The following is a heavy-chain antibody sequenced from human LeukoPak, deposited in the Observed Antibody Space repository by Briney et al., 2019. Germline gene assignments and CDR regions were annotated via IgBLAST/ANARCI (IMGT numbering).Heavy chain of an antibody. D-gene: IGHD3-22*01. J-gene: IGHJ4*02. CDR3: ARATREDYYDSSGYYYY. CDR2: IIAIFGTA. Sequence: ASVKVSCKASGGTFSSYASSWVRQAPGQGLEWMGGIIAIFGTANYAQKFQGRVTITTDESTSTAHMELSSLRSEDTAVYYCARATREDYYDSSGYYYYWGQGTLVTVSS. CDR1: GGTFSSYA. V-gene: IGHV1-69*05.